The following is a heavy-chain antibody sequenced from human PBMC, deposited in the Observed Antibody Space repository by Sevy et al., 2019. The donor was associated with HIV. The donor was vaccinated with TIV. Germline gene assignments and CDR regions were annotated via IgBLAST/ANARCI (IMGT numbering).Heavy chain of an antibody. Sequence: GGSLRLSCKASGFTFSDFWMQWVRPAPGKGLGWVANIRQDGNELYYGVSVKGRFTIPGDNAKYALYLQMDGRRAEDTAVYYCARRYFDLWGQGTLVTVSS. CDR2: IRQDGNEL. V-gene: IGHV3-7*01. CDR3: ARRYFDL. CDR1: GFTFSDFW. J-gene: IGHJ4*02.